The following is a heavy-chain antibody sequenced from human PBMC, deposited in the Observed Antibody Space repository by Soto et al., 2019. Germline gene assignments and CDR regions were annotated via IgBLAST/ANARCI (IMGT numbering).Heavy chain of an antibody. Sequence: GGSLRLSCAASGFTFSDYYMSWIRQAPGKGLEWVSYISSSGSTIYYADSVKGRFTISRDNAKNSLYLQMNSLRAEDTAVYYCARLGVVERPIRGSLVYYFDYWGQGTLVTVSS. V-gene: IGHV3-11*01. D-gene: IGHD3-10*01. J-gene: IGHJ4*02. CDR1: GFTFSDYY. CDR2: ISSSGSTI. CDR3: ARLGVVERPIRGSLVYYFDY.